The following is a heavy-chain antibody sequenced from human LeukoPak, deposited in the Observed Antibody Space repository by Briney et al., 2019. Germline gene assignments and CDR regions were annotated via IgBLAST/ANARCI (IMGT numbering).Heavy chain of an antibody. CDR3: ARDLIGGWSCDH. J-gene: IGHJ4*02. V-gene: IGHV3-30*01. CDR2: ISYDGSNK. Sequence: GGSLRLSCAASGFTFSSYAMHWVRQAPGKGLEWVAVISYDGSNKYYADSVKGRFTISRDNSKNTVHLQMNSLKVEDTAVYYCARDLIGGWSCDHWGQGTLVTVSS. CDR1: GFTFSSYA. D-gene: IGHD3-16*01.